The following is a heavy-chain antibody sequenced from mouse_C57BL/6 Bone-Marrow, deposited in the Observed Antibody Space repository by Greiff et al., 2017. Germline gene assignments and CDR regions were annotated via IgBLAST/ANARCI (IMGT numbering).Heavy chain of an antibody. Sequence: EVKLMESGGDLVKPGGSLKLSCAASGFTFSSYGMSWVRQTPDKRLEWVATISSGGSYTYYPDSVKGRFTISRDNAKNTLYLQMSSLKSEDTAMYYCARRSYFDVGGTGTTVTVSS. J-gene: IGHJ1*03. CDR1: GFTFSSYG. CDR2: ISSGGSYT. CDR3: ARRSYFDV. V-gene: IGHV5-6*02.